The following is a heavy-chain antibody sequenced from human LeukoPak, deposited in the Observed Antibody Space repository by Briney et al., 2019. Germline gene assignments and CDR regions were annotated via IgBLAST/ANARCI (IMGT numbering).Heavy chain of an antibody. Sequence: PGGSLRLSCAASGFTFSSYSMNWVRQAPGKGLEWVSYISSSSSTIYYADSVKGRFTISRDNAKNSLYLQMNSLRAEDTAVYYCASVISSSWYTPWWYFDLWGRGTLVTVSS. CDR2: ISSSSSTI. CDR1: GFTFSSYS. CDR3: ASVISSSWYTPWWYFDL. V-gene: IGHV3-48*04. J-gene: IGHJ2*01. D-gene: IGHD6-13*01.